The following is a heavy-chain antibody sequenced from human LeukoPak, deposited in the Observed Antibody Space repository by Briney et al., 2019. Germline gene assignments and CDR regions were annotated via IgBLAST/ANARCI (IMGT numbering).Heavy chain of an antibody. CDR2: MNPNSGNT. V-gene: IGHV1-8*01. J-gene: IGHJ4*02. CDR1: GYTFTSYD. D-gene: IGHD6-13*01. Sequence: GASVKVSCKASGYTFTSYDINWVRQVTGQGLEWMGWMNPNSGNTGYAQKFQGRVTMTRNTSISTAYMELSSLRSEDTSVYYCARVRSAYRYSSSWYFFTFWGQGTLVTVSS. CDR3: ARVRSAYRYSSSWYFFTF.